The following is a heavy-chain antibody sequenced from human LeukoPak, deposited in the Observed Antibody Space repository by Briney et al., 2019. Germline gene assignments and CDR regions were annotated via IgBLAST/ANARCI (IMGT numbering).Heavy chain of an antibody. Sequence: SQTLSLTCAASGGSISSGGYSWSWIRQPPGKGLEWIGYIYHSGSTYYNPSLKSRVTISVDRSKNQFSLKLSSVTAADTAVYYCARGLRGSPGVDYWGQGTLVTVSS. CDR2: IYHSGST. D-gene: IGHD4-17*01. CDR3: ARGLRGSPGVDY. CDR1: GGSISSGGYS. J-gene: IGHJ4*02. V-gene: IGHV4-30-2*01.